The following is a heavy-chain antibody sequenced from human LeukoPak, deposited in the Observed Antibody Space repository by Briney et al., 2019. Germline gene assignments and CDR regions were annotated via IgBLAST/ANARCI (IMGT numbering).Heavy chain of an antibody. CDR2: IKSKTDGGTT. CDR3: ITDYYGLRLGDSLHYIDY. CDR1: GFNFSKAC. V-gene: IGHV3-15*01. Sequence: KTRGSLRLSCAVSGFNFSKACMSWVRQAPGKGLEWVVRIKSKTDGGTTDHAARVKGRFTISRDDSKKTLYVQMNSLKSEDTAMYYCITDYYGLRLGDSLHYIDYWGQGTLVTVSS. D-gene: IGHD3-16*01. J-gene: IGHJ4*02.